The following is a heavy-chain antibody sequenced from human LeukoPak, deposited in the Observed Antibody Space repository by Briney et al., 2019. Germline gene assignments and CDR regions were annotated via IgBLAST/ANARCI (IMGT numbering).Heavy chain of an antibody. CDR1: GFPSSSYW. D-gene: IGHD3-3*01. V-gene: IGHV3-74*01. CDR3: AKDHYWSIDY. J-gene: IGHJ4*02. Sequence: GGSLRLSCAASGFPSSSYWMHWVRQVPGKGLLWVSRINSDRSATIYADSVRGRFTITRDNAKNTLYLQMNSLRAEDTGVYYCAKDHYWSIDYWGRGTLVTVSS. CDR2: INSDRSAT.